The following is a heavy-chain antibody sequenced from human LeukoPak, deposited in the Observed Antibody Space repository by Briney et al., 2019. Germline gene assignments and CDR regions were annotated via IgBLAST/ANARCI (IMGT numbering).Heavy chain of an antibody. V-gene: IGHV1-18*01. Sequence: ASVKVSCKASGYSFTSYGLSWVRQAPGQGLEWMGWISAYSGNTNYVQKLQGRVTMTTDTSTSTAYMELRSLRSDDTAVYYCAREGGGTPYYFDSWGQGTLVTVSS. J-gene: IGHJ4*02. D-gene: IGHD1-14*01. CDR3: AREGGGTPYYFDS. CDR1: GYSFTSYG. CDR2: ISAYSGNT.